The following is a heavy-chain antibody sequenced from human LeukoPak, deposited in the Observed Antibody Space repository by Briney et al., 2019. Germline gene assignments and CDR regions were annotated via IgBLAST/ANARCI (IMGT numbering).Heavy chain of an antibody. CDR3: ARDSLLAAPYTDH. J-gene: IGHJ4*02. CDR2: ISDYSGNP. D-gene: IGHD3-10*01. V-gene: IGHV1-18*01. CDR1: GYTFTSYG. Sequence: GASVKVSCKASGYTFTSYGISWVRQAPGQGLEWMGRISDYSGNPNYAQKFQGRVTMTADTFTSTAYMELRSLRSDDTAVYFCARDSLLAAPYTDHWGQGTLVTVSS.